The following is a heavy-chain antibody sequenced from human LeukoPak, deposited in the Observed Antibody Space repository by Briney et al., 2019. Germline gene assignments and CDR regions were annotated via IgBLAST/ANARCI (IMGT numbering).Heavy chain of an antibody. Sequence: ASVKVSCKASGYTFTGYYMHWVRQAPGQGLEWMGWINPNSGGTNYAQKFQGRVTMTRDTSISTAYMELSRLRSDDTAVYYCARLGYCSGGSCYWFDPWGQGTLVTVSS. J-gene: IGHJ5*02. D-gene: IGHD2-15*01. V-gene: IGHV1-2*02. CDR2: INPNSGGT. CDR1: GYTFTGYY. CDR3: ARLGYCSGGSCYWFDP.